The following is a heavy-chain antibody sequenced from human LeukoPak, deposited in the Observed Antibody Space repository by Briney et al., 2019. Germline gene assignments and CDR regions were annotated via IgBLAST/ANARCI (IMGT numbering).Heavy chain of an antibody. CDR3: ARPQTYYYDSSGYHAFDI. J-gene: IGHJ3*02. CDR1: GCTFTGYY. Sequence: ASVKVSCKASGCTFTGYYMHWVRQAPGQGLEWMGWINPNSGGTNYAQKFQGRVTMTRDTSISTAYMELSRLRSDDTAVYYCARPQTYYYDSSGYHAFDIWGQGTMVTVSS. D-gene: IGHD3-22*01. V-gene: IGHV1-2*02. CDR2: INPNSGGT.